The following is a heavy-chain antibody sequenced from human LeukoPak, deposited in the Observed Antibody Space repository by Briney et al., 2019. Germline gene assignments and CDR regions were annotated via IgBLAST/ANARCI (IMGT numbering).Heavy chain of an antibody. V-gene: IGHV3-69-1*01. CDR1: GFTFSSYS. CDR3: AREQTRGGNLDY. D-gene: IGHD4-23*01. Sequence: GGSLRLSCAASGFTFSSYSMNWVRQSPGKGLEWVSSISNTNAIFYADSVKGRFTISRDNARNSLYLQMYSLRVEDTAVYYCAREQTRGGNLDYWGQGARVTVSS. CDR2: ISNTNAI. J-gene: IGHJ4*02.